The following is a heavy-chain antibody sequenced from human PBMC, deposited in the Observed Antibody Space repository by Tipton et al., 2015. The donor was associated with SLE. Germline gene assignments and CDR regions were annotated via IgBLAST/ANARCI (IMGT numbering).Heavy chain of an antibody. J-gene: IGHJ4*02. Sequence: TLSLTCTVSGGSISSHYWSWIRQPPGKGLEWIGYIYYSGSTNYNPSLKSRVTISVDTSKNQFSLKLNSVTAADTAMYYCARGKISWAVFVVRNYFDSWGQGTLVTVSS. V-gene: IGHV4-59*11. CDR2: IYYSGST. CDR3: ARGKISWAVFVVRNYFDS. CDR1: GGSISSHY. D-gene: IGHD2-21*01.